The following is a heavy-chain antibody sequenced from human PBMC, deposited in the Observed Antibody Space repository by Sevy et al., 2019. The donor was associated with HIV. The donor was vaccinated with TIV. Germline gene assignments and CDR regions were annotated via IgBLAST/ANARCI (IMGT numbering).Heavy chain of an antibody. CDR2: ISSSSSTI. J-gene: IGHJ2*01. CDR3: ARDRLRFLEWYFDL. D-gene: IGHD3-3*01. CDR1: GFTFSSYS. Sequence: GGSLRLSCAASGFTFSSYSMNWVRQAPGKGLEWVSYISSSSSTIYYADSVKGRFTISRDNAKNSLYLQMNSLRDEDMAVYYCARDRLRFLEWYFDLWGRGTLVTVSS. V-gene: IGHV3-48*02.